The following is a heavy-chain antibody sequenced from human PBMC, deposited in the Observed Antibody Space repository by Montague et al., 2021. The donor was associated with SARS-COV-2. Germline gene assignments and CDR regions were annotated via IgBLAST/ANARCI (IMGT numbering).Heavy chain of an antibody. J-gene: IGHJ6*03. CDR1: GGSFSTYS. Sequence: SETLSLTCAVHGGSFSTYSWNWIRQPPGKGLEWIGEIHHGGSTNYNPSLKSRVTISADTSKNQFSLKLTSVAAADTAVYYCARLGDGVVPSPILGVGPCYSYYYMDVWGKGTTVTGSS. CDR3: ARLGDGVVPSPILGVGPCYSYYYMDV. D-gene: IGHD3-10*01. V-gene: IGHV4-34*01. CDR2: IHHGGST.